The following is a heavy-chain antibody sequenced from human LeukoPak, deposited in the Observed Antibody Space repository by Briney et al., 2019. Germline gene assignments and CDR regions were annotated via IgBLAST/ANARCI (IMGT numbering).Heavy chain of an antibody. CDR3: ARGKDSGGPVLGYCFAP. J-gene: IGHJ5*02. CDR1: GGSFSGYY. Sequence: SETLSLTCAVYGGSFSGYYWSWIRQPPGKGLEWIGEINHSGSTNYNPSLKSRVTISVDTSKNQFSLKLSSVTAADTAVYYCARGKDSGGPVLGYCFAPGGQGPLAPVSS. V-gene: IGHV4-34*01. CDR2: INHSGST. D-gene: IGHD3-16*01.